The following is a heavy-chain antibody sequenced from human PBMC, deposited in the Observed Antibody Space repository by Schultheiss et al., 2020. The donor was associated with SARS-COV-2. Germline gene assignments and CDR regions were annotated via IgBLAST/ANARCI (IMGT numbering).Heavy chain of an antibody. CDR1: GFTFSSYA. CDR3: ASQNWPYYGMDV. D-gene: IGHD1-1*01. J-gene: IGHJ6*02. V-gene: IGHV3-21*05. Sequence: GGSLRLSCAASGFTFSSYAMHWVRQAPGKGLEWVSYISSSSSYTNYADSVKGRFTISRDNAKNSLYLQMNSLRAEDTAVYYCASQNWPYYGMDVWGQGTTVTVSS. CDR2: ISSSSSYT.